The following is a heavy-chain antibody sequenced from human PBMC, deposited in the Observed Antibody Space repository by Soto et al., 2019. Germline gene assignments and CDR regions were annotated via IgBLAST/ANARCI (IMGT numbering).Heavy chain of an antibody. D-gene: IGHD3-22*01. CDR2: ISGSGGST. J-gene: IGHJ4*02. CDR3: AIPPGPYYYDSSGQWYYFDY. CDR1: GFTFSSYA. V-gene: IGHV3-23*01. Sequence: PGGSLRLSCAASGFTFSSYAMSWVRQAPGKGLEWVSAISGSGGSTYYADSVKGRFTISRDNSKNTLYLQMNSLRAEDTAVYYCAIPPGPYYYDSSGQWYYFDYWGQGTLVNVSS.